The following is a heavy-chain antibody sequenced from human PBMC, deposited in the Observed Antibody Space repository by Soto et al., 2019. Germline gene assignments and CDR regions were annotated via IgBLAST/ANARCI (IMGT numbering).Heavy chain of an antibody. Sequence: HPGGSLRLSCAASGFTFSNFDMSWVRQAPGKGLQWVALISYDGGNEKYTESVKDRFTISRDDSHNVAYLQMSSLRNEDTAMYYCAKDRYSGTYPTDFDYWGQGSLVTVSS. CDR1: GFTFSNFD. V-gene: IGHV3-30*18. CDR2: ISYDGGNE. J-gene: IGHJ4*02. D-gene: IGHD1-26*01. CDR3: AKDRYSGTYPTDFDY.